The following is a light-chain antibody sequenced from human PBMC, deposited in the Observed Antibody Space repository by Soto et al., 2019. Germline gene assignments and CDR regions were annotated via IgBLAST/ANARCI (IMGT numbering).Light chain of an antibody. CDR1: QSVSSR. CDR2: AAS. J-gene: IGKJ2*01. Sequence: EIVMTQSPATLSVSPGERATLSCRASQSVSSRLAWFQQKPGQAPRLLIYAASARATGIAARLSGSGSGTEFTLTISSLQSEDFAVYYCLQHKSWPFTFGQGTKLELK. V-gene: IGKV3-15*01. CDR3: LQHKSWPFT.